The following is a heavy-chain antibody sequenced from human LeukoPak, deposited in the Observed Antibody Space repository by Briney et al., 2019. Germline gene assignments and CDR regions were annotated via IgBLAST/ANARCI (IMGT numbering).Heavy chain of an antibody. CDR2: INHSGST. Sequence: PSETLSLTCAVYGGSFSGYYWSWIRQPPGKGLEWIGEINHSGSTNYNPSLKSRVTISVDTSKNQFSLKLSSVTAADTAVYYCARYTYCSSTSCLRNDAFDIWGQGTMVTVPS. CDR1: GGSFSGYY. J-gene: IGHJ3*02. CDR3: ARYTYCSSTSCLRNDAFDI. V-gene: IGHV4-34*01. D-gene: IGHD2-2*01.